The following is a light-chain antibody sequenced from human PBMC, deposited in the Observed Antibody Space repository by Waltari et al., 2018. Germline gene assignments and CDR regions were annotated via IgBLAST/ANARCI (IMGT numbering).Light chain of an antibody. CDR1: SHDVGGYDF. V-gene: IGLV2-14*03. Sequence: QSALTQPASVSESPGQSITISCTGTSHDVGGYDFVSWYQQHPGKAPKLILYDVSERPSGISHRVSGSKSGNTASLTISGRQAEDEADYYCNSYTTSNTYIFGGGTKVTVL. CDR3: NSYTTSNTYI. J-gene: IGLJ2*01. CDR2: DVS.